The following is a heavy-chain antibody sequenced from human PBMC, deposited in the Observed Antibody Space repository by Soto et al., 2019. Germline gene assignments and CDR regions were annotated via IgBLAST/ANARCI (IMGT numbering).Heavy chain of an antibody. J-gene: IGHJ6*02. CDR3: AKKLGYCSSTSCYTGLWDYYGMDV. CDR2: ISYDGSNK. Sequence: LRLSCAASGFTFSSYGMHWVRQAPGKGLEWVAVISYDGSNKYYVDSVKGRFTISRDNSKNTLYLQMNSLRAEDTAVYYCAKKLGYCSSTSCYTGLWDYYGMDVWGQGTTVTVSS. D-gene: IGHD2-2*02. CDR1: GFTFSSYG. V-gene: IGHV3-30*18.